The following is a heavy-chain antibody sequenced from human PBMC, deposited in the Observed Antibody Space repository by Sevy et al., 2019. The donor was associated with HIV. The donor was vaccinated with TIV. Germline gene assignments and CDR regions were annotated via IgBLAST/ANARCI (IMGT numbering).Heavy chain of an antibody. Sequence: ASVKVSCKASGGTFSSYAISWVRQAPGQGLEWMGGIIPIFGTANYAQKFQGRVTITADESTSTAYMELSSLRSEDTAVYYCARGLVDTAMVTLYYWGQGTLVTVSS. D-gene: IGHD5-18*01. CDR1: GGTFSSYA. J-gene: IGHJ4*02. V-gene: IGHV1-69*13. CDR2: IIPIFGTA. CDR3: ARGLVDTAMVTLYY.